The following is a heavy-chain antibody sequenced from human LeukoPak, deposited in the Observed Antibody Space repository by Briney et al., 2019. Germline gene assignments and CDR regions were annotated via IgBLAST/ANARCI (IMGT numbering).Heavy chain of an antibody. CDR1: GGSISAYD. J-gene: IGHJ4*02. D-gene: IGHD2-2*01. Sequence: PSETLSLTCTVSGGSISAYDWSWIRQPAGKGLEWIGHIYTSGSTDYNPSLKSRVTMSEDTSKNQFSLKLSSVTAADTAVYYCARTHCSSTSCYQDYWGQGTLVTVSS. CDR3: ARTHCSSTSCYQDY. V-gene: IGHV4-4*07. CDR2: IYTSGST.